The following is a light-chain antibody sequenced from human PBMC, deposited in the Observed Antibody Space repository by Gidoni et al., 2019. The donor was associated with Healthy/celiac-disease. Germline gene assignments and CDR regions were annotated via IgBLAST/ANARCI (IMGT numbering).Light chain of an antibody. Sequence: QSALTQPASVSGSPGQSITISCTGTSSDVGGYNYVSWYQQHPGKAPKLMIYEVSNRPSGVSNRFSGSKSGNTASLTISGLQAEDEADYYCSSYTSSSTLPWVFGTGTTVTVL. CDR2: EVS. CDR3: SSYTSSSTLPWV. J-gene: IGLJ1*01. V-gene: IGLV2-14*01. CDR1: SSDVGGYNY.